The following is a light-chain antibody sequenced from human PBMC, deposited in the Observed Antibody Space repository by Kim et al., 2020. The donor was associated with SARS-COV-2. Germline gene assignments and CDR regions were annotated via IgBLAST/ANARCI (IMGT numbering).Light chain of an antibody. CDR3: QQFKTYPLT. V-gene: IGKV1-9*01. Sequence: IQLTQSPSSLSASVGDRVTITCRASQGISSYLAWYQQKPGKAPKLLIYDASTLQSGVPSRFGGSGSATDFTLTISSLRPEDSATYYCQQFKTYPLTFGGGTKVEIK. CDR2: DAS. CDR1: QGISSY. J-gene: IGKJ4*01.